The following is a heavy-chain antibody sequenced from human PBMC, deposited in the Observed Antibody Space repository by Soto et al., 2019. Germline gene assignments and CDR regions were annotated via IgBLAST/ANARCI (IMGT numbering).Heavy chain of an antibody. D-gene: IGHD2-15*01. J-gene: IGHJ6*03. CDR1: GGSISSYY. CDR2: INHSGST. Sequence: PSETLSLTCTVSGGSISSYYWSWIRQPPGKGLEWIGEINHSGSTNYNPSLKSRVTISVDTSKNQFSLKLSSVTAADTAVYYCAREYCSGGSCYNYYYYMDVWGKGTTVTVSS. CDR3: AREYCSGGSCYNYYYYMDV. V-gene: IGHV4-34*01.